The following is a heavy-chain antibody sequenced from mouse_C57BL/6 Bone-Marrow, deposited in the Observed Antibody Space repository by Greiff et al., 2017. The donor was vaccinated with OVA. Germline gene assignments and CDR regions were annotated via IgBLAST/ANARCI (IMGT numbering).Heavy chain of an antibody. CDR3: TTCYFDV. CDR1: GFNIKDDY. Sequence: VQLKESGAELVRPGASVKLSCTASGFNIKDDYMHWVKQRPEQGLEWIGWIDPENGDTEYASKFQGKATITADTSSNTAYLQLSSLTSEDTAVYYCTTCYFDVWGTGTAITVTA. V-gene: IGHV14-4*01. CDR2: IDPENGDT. J-gene: IGHJ1*03.